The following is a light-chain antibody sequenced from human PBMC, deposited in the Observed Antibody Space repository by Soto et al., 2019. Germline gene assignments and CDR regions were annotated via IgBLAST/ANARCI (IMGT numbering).Light chain of an antibody. J-gene: IGKJ5*01. CDR1: QTISSY. CDR3: QQSSSVPIT. CDR2: AAT. Sequence: DIQMTQSPSSLSASVGDRVTITCRASQTISSYLNWYQQKPGKAPKVLIYAATNLQSGVPSRFSGSGSGTDFTLTISSLQSEDFATYYCQQSSSVPITFGQGTRVEIK. V-gene: IGKV1-39*01.